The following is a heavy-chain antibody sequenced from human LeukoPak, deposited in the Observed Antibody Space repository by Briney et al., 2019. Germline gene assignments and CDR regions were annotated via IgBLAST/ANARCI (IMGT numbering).Heavy chain of an antibody. CDR3: ARGSSSSWDAYFQH. Sequence: SETLSLTCAVYGGSFSGYYWSWIRQPPWKGLEWIGEINHSGSTNYNPSLKSRVTISVDTSKNQFSLKLSSVTAADTAVYYCARGSSSSWDAYFQHWGQGTLVTVSS. J-gene: IGHJ1*01. V-gene: IGHV4-34*01. D-gene: IGHD6-13*01. CDR2: INHSGST. CDR1: GGSFSGYY.